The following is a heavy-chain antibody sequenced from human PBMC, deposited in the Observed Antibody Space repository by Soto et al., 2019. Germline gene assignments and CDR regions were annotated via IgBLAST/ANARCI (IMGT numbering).Heavy chain of an antibody. CDR1: GFSLSTRGVG. Sequence: SGPTLVNPTQTLTPTCTFSGFSLSTRGVGVGWIRQPPGKALKWLALIYWDDNRRYSPSLKGRLTITKDTSKNQVVLTMTNMDPVDTATYYCAHSPSGWYPFDYWGQGTLVTVS. CDR2: IYWDDNR. J-gene: IGHJ4*02. V-gene: IGHV2-5*02. D-gene: IGHD6-19*01. CDR3: AHSPSGWYPFDY.